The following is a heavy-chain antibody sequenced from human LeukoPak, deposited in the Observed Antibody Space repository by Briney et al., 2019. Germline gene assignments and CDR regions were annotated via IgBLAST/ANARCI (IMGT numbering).Heavy chain of an antibody. CDR1: GFTFSSYA. D-gene: IGHD2-21*02. CDR2: VSGSGGST. J-gene: IGHJ4*02. V-gene: IGHV3-23*01. Sequence: GGSLRLSCAASGFTFSSYAMSWVRQAPGKGLEWVSAVSGSGGSTYYADSVKGRFTISRDNSKNTLYLQMNSLRAEDTAVYYCAKDLVVVTYYFDYWGQGTLVTVSS. CDR3: AKDLVVVTYYFDY.